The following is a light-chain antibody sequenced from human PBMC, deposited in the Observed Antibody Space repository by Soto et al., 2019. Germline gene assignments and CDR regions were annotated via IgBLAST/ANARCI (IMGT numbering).Light chain of an antibody. J-gene: IGKJ2*01. CDR2: WAS. CDR3: QQYYRTPQT. V-gene: IGKV4-1*01. CDR1: QSVLYSSDNKNH. Sequence: DIVMTQSPDSLAVSLGERATINCKSSQSVLYSSDNKNHLAWYQQKPGQPPKLLINWASTRESGVPDRFSGSGSGTDFTLTISRLQAEDVAVYYCQQYYRTPQTFGQGTKLEIK.